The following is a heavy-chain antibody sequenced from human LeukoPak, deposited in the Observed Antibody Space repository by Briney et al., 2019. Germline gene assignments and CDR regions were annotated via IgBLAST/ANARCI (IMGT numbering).Heavy chain of an antibody. V-gene: IGHV3-30*18. Sequence: GGSLRLSCAASGFTFSSYGMHWVRQAPGKGLEWVAVMSYDGSNKYYADSVKGRFTISRDNSKNTLYLQMNSLRAEDTAVYYCAKDTEMATSYYFDYWGQGTLVTVSS. D-gene: IGHD5-24*01. CDR2: MSYDGSNK. CDR3: AKDTEMATSYYFDY. CDR1: GFTFSSYG. J-gene: IGHJ4*02.